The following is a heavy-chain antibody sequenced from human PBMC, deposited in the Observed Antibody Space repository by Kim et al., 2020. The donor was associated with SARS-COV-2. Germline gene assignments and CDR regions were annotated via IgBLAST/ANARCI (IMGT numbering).Heavy chain of an antibody. D-gene: IGHD3-3*01. Sequence: ASVKVSCKASGYTFTGNYMHWVRQAPGQGLEWMGRINPNSGGTNYAQKFQGRVTMTRVTSISTAYMELSRLRSDDTAVYYSARGEVYYDFWSGYYTTGYYYGMDVWGQGTTLTVTS. V-gene: IGHV1-2*06. CDR3: ARGEVYYDFWSGYYTTGYYYGMDV. CDR2: INPNSGGT. J-gene: IGHJ6*02. CDR1: GYTFTGNY.